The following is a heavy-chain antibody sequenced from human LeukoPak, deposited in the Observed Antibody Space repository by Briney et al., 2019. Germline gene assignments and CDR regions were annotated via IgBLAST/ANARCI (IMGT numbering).Heavy chain of an antibody. J-gene: IGHJ5*02. Sequence: GASVKVSCKASGYTFTSYGISWVRQAPGQGLEWMGIINPSDGGTSYAQKFQGRVTMTRDTSTSTVYMEVSSLRSEDTAVYYCARDVSGSNWFDPWGQGTLVTVSS. CDR1: GYTFTSYG. CDR3: ARDVSGSNWFDP. D-gene: IGHD5/OR15-5a*01. V-gene: IGHV1-46*01. CDR2: INPSDGGT.